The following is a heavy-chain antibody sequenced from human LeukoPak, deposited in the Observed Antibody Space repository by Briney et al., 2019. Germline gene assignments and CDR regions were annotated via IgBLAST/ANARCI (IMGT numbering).Heavy chain of an antibody. V-gene: IGHV3-7*04. CDR1: GFTFSSYW. CDR2: IKQDGSEK. D-gene: IGHD2-2*01. CDR3: ARGDGDTEGCSSTSCYFAFDI. Sequence: GGSLRLSCAPSGFTFSSYWMSWVRQAPGKGLEWVANIKQDGSEKYYVDSVKGRFTISRDNAKNSLYLQMNSLRAEDTAVYYCARGDGDTEGCSSTSCYFAFDIWGQGTMVTVSS. J-gene: IGHJ3*02.